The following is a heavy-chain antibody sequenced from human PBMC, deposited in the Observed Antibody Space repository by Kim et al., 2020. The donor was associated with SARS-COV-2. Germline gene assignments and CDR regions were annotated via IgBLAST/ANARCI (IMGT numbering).Heavy chain of an antibody. CDR2: IYHSGST. Sequence: SETLSLTCAVSGGSISSSNWWSWVRQPPGKGLEWIGEIYHSGSTNYNPSLKSRVTISVDKSKNQFSLKLSSVTAADTAVYYCARVSQQLVPDFDYWGQGTLVTVSS. D-gene: IGHD6-13*01. V-gene: IGHV4-4*02. CDR1: GGSISSSNW. CDR3: ARVSQQLVPDFDY. J-gene: IGHJ4*02.